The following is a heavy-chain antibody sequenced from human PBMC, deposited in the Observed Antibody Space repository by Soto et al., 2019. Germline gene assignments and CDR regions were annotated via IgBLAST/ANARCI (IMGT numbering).Heavy chain of an antibody. CDR1: GYNFAGYL. Sequence: PGESLKISCDGSGYNFAGYLIAWVRQLPGKGLELMGIIYPSDSDTRYRPSFQGQVTISADKSISSAYLQWSSLRASDTAMYYCARGGVSNRYFDYWGQGTPVTVSS. J-gene: IGHJ4*02. D-gene: IGHD3-3*01. V-gene: IGHV5-51*01. CDR3: ARGGVSNRYFDY. CDR2: IYPSDSDT.